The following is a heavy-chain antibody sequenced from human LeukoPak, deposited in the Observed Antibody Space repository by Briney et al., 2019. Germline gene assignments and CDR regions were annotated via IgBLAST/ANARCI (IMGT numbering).Heavy chain of an antibody. CDR2: IDISSGYT. CDR1: GFTFSAHY. CDR3: ARGHYGLDV. J-gene: IGHJ6*02. V-gene: IGHV3-11*03. Sequence: GGSLRLSCVASGFTFSAHYMSWIRQPPGKGLEWVSYIDISSGYTYYVDSVKGRFTISRDNARNSLYLQMDNLRAEDTAVYSCARGHYGLDVWGQGTSVTVSS.